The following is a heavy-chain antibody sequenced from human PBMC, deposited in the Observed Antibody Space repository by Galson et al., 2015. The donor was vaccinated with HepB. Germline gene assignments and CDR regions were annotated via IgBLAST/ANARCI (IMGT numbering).Heavy chain of an antibody. CDR2: IWYDGNNK. CDR3: ARDGDYVWGSWHYLDY. D-gene: IGHD3-16*01. CDR1: GFNFSSYG. Sequence: SLRLSCAASGFNFSSYGMHWVRQAPGRGLEWVAVIWYDGNNKYYANSVKGRFTISRDNSKNTLYPQMNSLRAEDMAVYYCARDGDYVWGSWHYLDYWGQGTLVTVSS. V-gene: IGHV3-33*01. J-gene: IGHJ4*02.